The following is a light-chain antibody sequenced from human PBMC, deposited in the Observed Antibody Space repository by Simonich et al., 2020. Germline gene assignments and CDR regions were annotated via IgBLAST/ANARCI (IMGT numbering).Light chain of an antibody. V-gene: IGLV1-47*01. J-gene: IGLJ3*02. CDR1: SSNIGSNY. CDR3: AAWDDSLSGRV. CDR2: RNS. Sequence: QSVLTQPPSASGTPGQRVPISCSGSSSNIGSNYVYWYQHLPGTAPKHLIYRNSQRPSGVPDRFSGSKSGTSASLAISGLRSEDEADYYCAAWDDSLSGRVFGGGTKLTVL.